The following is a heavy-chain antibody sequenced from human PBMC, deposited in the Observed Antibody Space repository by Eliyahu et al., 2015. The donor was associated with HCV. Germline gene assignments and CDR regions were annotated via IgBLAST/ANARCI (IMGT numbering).Heavy chain of an antibody. V-gene: IGHV4-59*01. Sequence: QVQLQESGPGLVKPSETLSLTCIVXGGSITTXYWIWIRQPPGKGLEWIGYIHYSGSTNYNPSLKSRVTISIDTSKNQFSLNLTSVTAADTAMYYCASGGGGIAVTGTGGWFDPWGQGTLVTVSS. CDR2: IHYSGST. CDR3: ASGGGGIAVTGTGGWFDP. J-gene: IGHJ5*02. CDR1: GGSITTXY. D-gene: IGHD6-19*01.